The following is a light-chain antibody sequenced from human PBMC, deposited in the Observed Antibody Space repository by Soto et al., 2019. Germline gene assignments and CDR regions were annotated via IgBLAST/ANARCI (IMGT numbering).Light chain of an antibody. CDR3: LQYDTLYT. CDR1: QGITND. CDR2: EAS. J-gene: IGKJ2*01. V-gene: IGKV1-17*01. Sequence: DIQMTQSPSSLSASVGDRVTLTCRASQGITNDLGWYQQKPGKPPKRLIYEASTLQSGVPSRFSGSGSGTEFTLTISSLQPEDFATYYCLQYDTLYTFGQGTKLEIK.